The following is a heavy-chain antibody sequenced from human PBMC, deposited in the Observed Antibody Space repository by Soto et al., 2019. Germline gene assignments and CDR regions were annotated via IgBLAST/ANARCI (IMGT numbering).Heavy chain of an antibody. CDR3: AIFSYSDGKDFDY. CDR1: GGSISSCGYY. D-gene: IGHD4-4*01. Sequence: QVQLQESGPGLVKPSQTLSLTCTVSGGSISSCGYYWSWIRQHPGKGLEWIGYIYYSGRTYYNPSLKSRVTIPVDTSKNRFSLKLSSVTAAETAVYYCAIFSYSDGKDFDYWGQVTLVTASS. V-gene: IGHV4-31*03. CDR2: IYYSGRT. J-gene: IGHJ4*02.